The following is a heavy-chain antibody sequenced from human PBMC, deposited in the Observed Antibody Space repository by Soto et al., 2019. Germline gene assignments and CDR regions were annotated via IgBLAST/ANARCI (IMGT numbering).Heavy chain of an antibody. Sequence: QVQLVQSGAEVKKPGSSVKVSCKASGGTFSSYAISWVRQAPGQRLEWMGGIIPIFGTANYAQKFQGRVKITADESTSTAYMELSSLRSEDTAVYYCARVIMVRGVRHWFDPWGQGTLVTVSS. CDR3: ARVIMVRGVRHWFDP. CDR2: IIPIFGTA. D-gene: IGHD3-10*01. J-gene: IGHJ5*02. CDR1: GGTFSSYA. V-gene: IGHV1-69*01.